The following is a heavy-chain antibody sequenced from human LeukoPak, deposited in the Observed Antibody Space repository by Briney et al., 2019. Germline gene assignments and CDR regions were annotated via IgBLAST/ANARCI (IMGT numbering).Heavy chain of an antibody. CDR3: AREYGYDSGWSHPHLFDY. D-gene: IGHD6-19*01. CDR2: INAGTGNT. Sequence: GASVKVSCKASGYTFTSYAMHWVRQAPGRGLEWMGWINAGTGNTKYSQKFQGRVTITRDTSASTAYMELNSLRSEDTAMYYCAREYGYDSGWSHPHLFDYWGQGTLVTVSS. J-gene: IGHJ4*02. CDR1: GYTFTSYA. V-gene: IGHV1-3*01.